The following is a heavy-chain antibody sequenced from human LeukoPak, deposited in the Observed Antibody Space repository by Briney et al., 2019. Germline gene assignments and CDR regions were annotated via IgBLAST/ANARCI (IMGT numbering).Heavy chain of an antibody. D-gene: IGHD1-26*01. J-gene: IGHJ4*02. CDR1: GYTFTSYY. V-gene: IGHV1-24*01. Sequence: ASVKVSCKASGYTFTSYYMHWVRQAPGKGLEWMGGFDPEDGETIYAQKFQGRVTMTEDTSTDTAYMELSSLRSEDTAVYYCATAEVGATTIYDYWGQGTLVTVSS. CDR2: FDPEDGET. CDR3: ATAEVGATTIYDY.